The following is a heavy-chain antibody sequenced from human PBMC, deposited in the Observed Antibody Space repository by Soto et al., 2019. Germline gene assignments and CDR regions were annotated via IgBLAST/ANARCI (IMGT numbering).Heavy chain of an antibody. CDR1: GGSVSSSSYS. CDR2: IYSSENT. Sequence: SETLSLTCTVSGGSVSSSSYSWGWIRQSPGKGLEWIGTIYSSENTYYNPSLLSRVTISVDTSKNEFSLRLSSVTAADTAVYYCARLNGYCISTNCXXXYXXDXWGXGTTVTXXS. CDR3: ARLNGYCISTNCXXXYXXDX. V-gene: IGHV4-39*01. J-gene: IGHJ6*04. D-gene: IGHD2-2*03.